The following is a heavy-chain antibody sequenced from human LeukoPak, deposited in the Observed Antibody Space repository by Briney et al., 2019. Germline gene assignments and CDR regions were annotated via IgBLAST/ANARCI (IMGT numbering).Heavy chain of an antibody. Sequence: SETLSLTCTVSGGSISSYYWSWIRQPPGKGLEWIGYIYYSGSTNYNPSLKSRVTISVDTSKNQFSLKLGSVTAADTAVYYCARAAAGTSGLLDYWGQGTLVTVSS. J-gene: IGHJ4*02. CDR3: ARAAAGTSGLLDY. V-gene: IGHV4-59*01. CDR2: IYYSGST. CDR1: GGSISSYY. D-gene: IGHD6-13*01.